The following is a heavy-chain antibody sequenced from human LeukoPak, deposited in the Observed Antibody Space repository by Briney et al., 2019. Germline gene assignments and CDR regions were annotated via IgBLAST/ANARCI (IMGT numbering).Heavy chain of an antibody. CDR2: IWHDGSNK. CDR3: ATSPYWYFDL. Sequence: GGSLRLSCAASGFTFSSYVMHWVRQAPGKGLEWVAVIWHDGSNKYYADSVRGRFTISRDNSKNTLYLQMNSLRAEDTAVYYCATSPYWYFDLWGRGTLVTVSS. CDR1: GFTFSSYV. J-gene: IGHJ2*01. V-gene: IGHV3-33*01.